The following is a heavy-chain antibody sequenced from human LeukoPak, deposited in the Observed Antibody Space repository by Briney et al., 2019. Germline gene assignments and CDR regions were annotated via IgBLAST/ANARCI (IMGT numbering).Heavy chain of an antibody. CDR1: GGSISSTSYY. CDR2: IYYSGST. V-gene: IGHV4-39*07. CDR3: AREPSGYCSGGSCYSDVFDI. J-gene: IGHJ3*02. D-gene: IGHD2-15*01. Sequence: SETLSLTCTVSGGSISSTSYYWGWIRQPPGKGLEWMGSIYYSGSTYYNPSLKSRLTISVDTSKNQFSLKLSSVTAADTAVYYCAREPSGYCSGGSCYSDVFDIWGQGTMVTVSS.